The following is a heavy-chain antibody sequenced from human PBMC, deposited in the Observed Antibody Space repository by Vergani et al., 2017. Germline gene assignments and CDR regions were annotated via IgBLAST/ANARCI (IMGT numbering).Heavy chain of an antibody. Sequence: QVQLVESGGGVVQPGRSLRLSCAASGFTFSSYGMHWVRQAPGKGLEWVAVIWYDGSNKYYADSVKGRFTISRDNSKNTLYLQMNSLRAEDTAEDYCARGGYYYDSTGLLQHWGQGTLVTVSS. CDR1: GFTFSSYG. D-gene: IGHD3-22*01. CDR3: ARGGYYYDSTGLLQH. CDR2: IWYDGSNK. J-gene: IGHJ1*01. V-gene: IGHV3-33*01.